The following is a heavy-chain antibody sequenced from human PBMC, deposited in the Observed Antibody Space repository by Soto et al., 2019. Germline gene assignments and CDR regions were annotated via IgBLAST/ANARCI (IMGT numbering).Heavy chain of an antibody. CDR1: GFSFGSNS. CDR2: ISDTAHRI. D-gene: IGHD1-26*01. J-gene: IGHJ4*02. CDR3: VILALGKFDF. V-gene: IGHV3-23*01. Sequence: EVQLLESGGGLVQPGGSLRLSCSASGFSFGSNSMAWVRQAPGKGLEWVSSISDTAHRIFHADSVKGRFTISRDNSRNSLDLQMSSLRAEDTALYYCVILALGKFDFWGQGTLVIVSS.